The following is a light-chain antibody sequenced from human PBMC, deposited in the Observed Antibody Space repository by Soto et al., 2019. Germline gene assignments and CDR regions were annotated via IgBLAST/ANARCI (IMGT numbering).Light chain of an antibody. Sequence: VLTQSPGTLSLSPGERATLSCRASQSVDRSEIAWYQQKPGQAPRLLIYSTSIRAAGIPDRFSVSGSGTDLSLTISRLEPEDFAVYYCQHFGRSPLTFGGGTKVEIK. CDR3: QHFGRSPLT. CDR1: QSVDRSE. J-gene: IGKJ4*01. V-gene: IGKV3-20*01. CDR2: STS.